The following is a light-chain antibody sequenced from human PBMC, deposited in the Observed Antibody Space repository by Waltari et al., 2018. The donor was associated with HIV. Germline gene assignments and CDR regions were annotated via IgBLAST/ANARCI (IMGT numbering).Light chain of an antibody. J-gene: IGLJ1*01. CDR1: SSNIGQNT. CDR3: AAWDESLHGYV. V-gene: IGLV1-44*01. Sequence: QSVLTQPPSASGAPGRGVTISCSGSSSNIGQNTVNWYQQIPGSAPKLRISGRNLRAPGVPDRVAGSTSGTSSSLVTSGLQSDDEADDYCAAWDESLHGYVFGPGTTVTVL. CDR2: GRN.